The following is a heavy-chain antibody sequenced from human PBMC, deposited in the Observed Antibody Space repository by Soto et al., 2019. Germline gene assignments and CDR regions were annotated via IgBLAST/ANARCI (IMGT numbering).Heavy chain of an antibody. D-gene: IGHD1-26*01. CDR1: GYTFTSYG. V-gene: IGHV1-18*04. Sequence: QVQLVQSGAEVKKPGASVKVSCKASGYTFTSYGISWVRQAPGQGLEWMGWISAYNGNTNYAQKFQGRVTITADESTSTAYMELSSLRSEDTAVYYCARGLDWEARSWYFDLWGRGTLVTVSS. J-gene: IGHJ2*01. CDR3: ARGLDWEARSWYFDL. CDR2: ISAYNGNT.